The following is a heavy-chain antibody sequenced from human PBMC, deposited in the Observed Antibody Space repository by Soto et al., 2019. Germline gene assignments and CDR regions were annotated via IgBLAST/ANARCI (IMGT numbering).Heavy chain of an antibody. CDR3: AKNGQPPYYYYGLDV. V-gene: IGHV1-18*01. J-gene: IGHJ6*02. Sequence: ASVKVSCKASGYTFTSYGISWVRQAPGQGLEWMGWISGYNGDTNYAQKFQDRVSITIDTSTGTAFMELRSLTSDDTAIYYCAKNGQPPYYYYGLDVWGQGTRVTVSS. CDR2: ISGYNGDT. D-gene: IGHD2-8*01. CDR1: GYTFTSYG.